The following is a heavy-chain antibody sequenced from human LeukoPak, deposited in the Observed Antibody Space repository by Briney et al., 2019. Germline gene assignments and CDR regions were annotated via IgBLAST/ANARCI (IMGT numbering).Heavy chain of an antibody. CDR2: ISSSSSYI. CDR1: GFTFSSYS. J-gene: IGHJ4*02. CDR3: AKSCSGGNCYFDY. V-gene: IGHV3-21*01. D-gene: IGHD2-15*01. Sequence: PGGSLRLSCAASGFTFSSYSMNWVRQAPGKGLEWVSSISSSSSYIYYADSVKGRFTISRDNAKNSLYLQMNSLRAEDTAVYYCAKSCSGGNCYFDYWGQGTLVTVSS.